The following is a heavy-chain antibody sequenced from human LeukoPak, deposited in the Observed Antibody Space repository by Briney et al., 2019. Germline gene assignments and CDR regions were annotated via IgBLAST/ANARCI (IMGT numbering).Heavy chain of an antibody. CDR2: ISAYNGNT. CDR3: ASGYDFWSPYY. D-gene: IGHD3-3*01. V-gene: IGHV1-18*01. Sequence: FTXXXXSWVRQAPGQGLEWMGWISAYNGNTNYAQKLQGRVTMTTDTSTSTAYMELRSLRSDDTAVYYCASGYDFWSPYYWGQGTLVTVSS. J-gene: IGHJ4*02. CDR1: FTXXX.